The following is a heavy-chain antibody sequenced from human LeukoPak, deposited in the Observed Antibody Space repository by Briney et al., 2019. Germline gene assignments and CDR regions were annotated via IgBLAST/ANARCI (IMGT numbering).Heavy chain of an antibody. Sequence: GGSLRLSCAASGFTFSSYGISWGRQAPGKGLEWVSHITGSGEISHYADSVQGRFAISRDNAKNSLYLQMNSLRAEDTAVYYCARESAVATGAFDYWGRGTLVTVSS. V-gene: IGHV3-48*01. CDR1: GFTFSSYG. J-gene: IGHJ4*02. CDR2: ITGSGEIS. CDR3: ARESAVATGAFDY. D-gene: IGHD5-12*01.